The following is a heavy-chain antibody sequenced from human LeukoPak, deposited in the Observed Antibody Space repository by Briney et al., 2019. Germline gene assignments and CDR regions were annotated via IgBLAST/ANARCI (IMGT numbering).Heavy chain of an antibody. CDR3: ARSRGSSRGYYYYYGMDV. CDR1: GYTFTGYY. Sequence: ASVKVSCKASGYTFTGYYMHWVRQAPGQGLDWMGWINPNSGGTNYAQKFQGRVTMTRDTSISTAYMELSRLRSDDTAVYYCARSRGSSRGYYYYYGMDVWGQGTTVTVSS. V-gene: IGHV1-2*02. J-gene: IGHJ6*02. CDR2: INPNSGGT. D-gene: IGHD6-13*01.